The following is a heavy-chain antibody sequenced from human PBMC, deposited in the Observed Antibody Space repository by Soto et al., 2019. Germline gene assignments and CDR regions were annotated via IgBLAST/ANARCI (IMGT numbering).Heavy chain of an antibody. Sequence: EVQLVESGGGLVKPGGSLRLSCAASGFTFSSYSMNWVRQAPGKGLEWVSSISSSSSYIYYADSVKGRFTISRDNAKNSQYLQMNSLRSEDTAVYYCARDMLATIFGPGKGHAFDIWGQGTMVTVSS. J-gene: IGHJ3*02. CDR2: ISSSSSYI. V-gene: IGHV3-21*01. CDR1: GFTFSSYS. CDR3: ARDMLATIFGPGKGHAFDI. D-gene: IGHD3-3*01.